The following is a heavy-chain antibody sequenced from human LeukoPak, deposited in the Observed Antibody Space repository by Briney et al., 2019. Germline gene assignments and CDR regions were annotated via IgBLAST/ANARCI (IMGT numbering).Heavy chain of an antibody. CDR3: ARGFRNGPFDC. Sequence: GGTLRLSCEASGFTFDDYGMSWVRQPPGKGLEWVSGISRNGGSTDYADSVKGRFTISRDNAKNSHFLQMNSLRVEDTAFYYCARGFRNGPFDCWGQGTLVTVSS. J-gene: IGHJ4*02. D-gene: IGHD2-8*01. CDR2: ISRNGGST. V-gene: IGHV3-20*04. CDR1: GFTFDDYG.